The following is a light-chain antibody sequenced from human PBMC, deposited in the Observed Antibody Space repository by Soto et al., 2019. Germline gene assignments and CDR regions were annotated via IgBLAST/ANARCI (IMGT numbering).Light chain of an antibody. CDR3: QQYENLPLT. CDR2: DAS. CDR1: QDIKNY. V-gene: IGKV1-33*01. Sequence: DTQMTQSPSSLSASVGDRVTITCQASQDIKNYLNWYLQKPRKAPKLLIYDASNLERGVPSRFSGSGAGTEYSLTISSLQPEDNGTYYCQQYENLPLTFG. J-gene: IGKJ4*01.